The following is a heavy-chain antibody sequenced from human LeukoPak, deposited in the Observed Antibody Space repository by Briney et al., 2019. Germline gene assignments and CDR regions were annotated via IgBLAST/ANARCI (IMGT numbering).Heavy chain of an antibody. V-gene: IGHV1-18*01. CDR3: AREGTTVTTDYYYYYMDV. CDR1: GYTFTSYG. D-gene: IGHD4-17*01. Sequence: GASVKVSCKASGYTFTSYGISWVRQAPGQGLEWMGWISGYNGNTNYAQKLQGRVTMTTDTSTSTAYMELRSLRSDDTAVYYCAREGTTVTTDYYYYYMDVWGKGTTVTVSS. CDR2: ISGYNGNT. J-gene: IGHJ6*03.